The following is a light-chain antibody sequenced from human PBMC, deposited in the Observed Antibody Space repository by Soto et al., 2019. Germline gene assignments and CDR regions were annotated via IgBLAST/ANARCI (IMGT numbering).Light chain of an antibody. V-gene: IGKV3-11*01. J-gene: IGKJ2*01. CDR1: QSVSSY. CDR2: DAS. Sequence: EIVLTQSPATLSLSPGDRATLSCRASQSVSSYLAWYQQKPGQAPRLLIYDASNRATGIPARFSGSGSGTDFTLTISSLEPEAFAVYYCQHHSNCPPYTFGQGTKLEIK. CDR3: QHHSNCPPYT.